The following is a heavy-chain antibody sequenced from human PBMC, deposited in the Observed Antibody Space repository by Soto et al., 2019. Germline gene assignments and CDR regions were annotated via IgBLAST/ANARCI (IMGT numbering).Heavy chain of an antibody. J-gene: IGHJ4*02. CDR3: ARGGGYNFGSPKFDY. CDR2: IWNDGINK. V-gene: IGHV3-33*01. CDR1: GFIFDSPG. D-gene: IGHD5-12*01. Sequence: QVELAESGGGAVQPGRSLRLSCAASGFIFDSPGMHWVRQAPGKGLEWVAVIWNDGINKYYADSVKGRFTISRDNSNNTVFLHMSSLRPEDTALYYCARGGGYNFGSPKFDYWGQGAQVTVSS.